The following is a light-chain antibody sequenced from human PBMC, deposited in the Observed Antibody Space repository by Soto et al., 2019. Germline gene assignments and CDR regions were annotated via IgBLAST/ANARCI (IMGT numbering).Light chain of an antibody. Sequence: IMLARSRANLCLLPGEFTSLWCRASQNISIYLIWYQQKPGQAPRLLMYDASNRATGIPARFSGSGSGTDFTLTISSLEPEDFAVYYCQQRSNDQGLTFGGGTKVDI. V-gene: IGKV3-11*01. J-gene: IGKJ4*01. CDR1: QNISIY. CDR2: DAS. CDR3: QQRSNDQGLT.